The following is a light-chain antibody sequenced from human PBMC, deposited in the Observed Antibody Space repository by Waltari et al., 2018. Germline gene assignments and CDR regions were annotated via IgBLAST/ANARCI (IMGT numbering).Light chain of an antibody. CDR2: EVN. Sequence: QSVLTQPPSASGSLGPSVTISCTGARRNVGVYNFISWYQQHPGKAPKLIIYEVNKRPSGVPDRFSGSKSGNTASLTVSGLLAEDEADYYCTSYAGKNILVFGGGTNLTVL. CDR1: RRNVGVYNF. CDR3: TSYAGKNILV. J-gene: IGLJ3*02. V-gene: IGLV2-8*01.